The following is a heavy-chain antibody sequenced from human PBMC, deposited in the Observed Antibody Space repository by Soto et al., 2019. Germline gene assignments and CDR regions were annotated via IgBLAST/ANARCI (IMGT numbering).Heavy chain of an antibody. V-gene: IGHV1-3*01. CDR1: GYTFTSYA. CDR2: INAGNGNT. Sequence: QVQLVQSGAEVKKPGASVKVSCKASGYTFTSYAMHWVRQAPGQRLEWMGWINAGNGNTKYSPKFQGRVTITRDTSASTAYMELSSLRSEDTAVYYCARGNPTVTTWFDPWGQGTLVTVSS. J-gene: IGHJ5*02. D-gene: IGHD4-17*01. CDR3: ARGNPTVTTWFDP.